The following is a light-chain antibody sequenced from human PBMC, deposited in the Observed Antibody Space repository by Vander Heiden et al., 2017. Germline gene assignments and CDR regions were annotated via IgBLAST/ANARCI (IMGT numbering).Light chain of an antibody. J-gene: IGKJ4*01. Sequence: RKTQSPSTLSASVGDRVTITCRASQSISTWLAWYQQKPGKAPNLLIYKTSNLEGGVPSRFSGSGSETEFNLTISSLQPEDFATYYCQQYYSYSTFGGGTKVEIK. V-gene: IGKV1-5*03. CDR2: KTS. CDR3: QQYYSYST. CDR1: QSISTW.